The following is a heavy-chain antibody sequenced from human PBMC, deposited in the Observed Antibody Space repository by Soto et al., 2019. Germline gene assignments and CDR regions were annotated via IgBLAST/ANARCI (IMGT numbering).Heavy chain of an antibody. Sequence: PGESLKISCKGSGYSFTSYWIGWVRQMPGKGLEWMGIIYPGDSDTRYSPSFQGQVTISADKSISTAYLQWSSLKASDTAMYYCARQQLADWHYYYYYGMDVWGQGTTVTVSS. D-gene: IGHD6-13*01. CDR1: GYSFTSYW. V-gene: IGHV5-51*01. CDR3: ARQQLADWHYYYYYGMDV. J-gene: IGHJ6*02. CDR2: IYPGDSDT.